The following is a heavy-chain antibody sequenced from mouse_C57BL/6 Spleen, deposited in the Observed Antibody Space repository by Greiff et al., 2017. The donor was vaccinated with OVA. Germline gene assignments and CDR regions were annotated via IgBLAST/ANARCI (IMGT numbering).Heavy chain of an antibody. D-gene: IGHD1-1*01. Sequence: VQLKQSGPELVKPGASVKIPCKASGYTFTDYNMDWVKQSHGKSLEWIGDINPNNGGTIYNQKFKGKATLTVDKSSSTAYMELRSLTSEDTAVYYCARGAVVDQYYFDYWGQGTTLTVSS. CDR3: ARGAVVDQYYFDY. J-gene: IGHJ2*01. CDR1: GYTFTDYN. CDR2: INPNNGGT. V-gene: IGHV1-18*01.